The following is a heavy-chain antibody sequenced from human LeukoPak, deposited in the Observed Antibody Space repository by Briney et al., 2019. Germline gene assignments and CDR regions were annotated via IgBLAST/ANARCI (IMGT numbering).Heavy chain of an antibody. J-gene: IGHJ4*02. CDR1: GGTFSSYA. V-gene: IGHV1-69*04. Sequence: SVKVSCKASGGTFSSYAISWVRQAPGQGLEWMGRIIPILGIANYAQKFQGRVTITADKSTSTAYMELSSLRSEDTAVYYCARELRDGYNYHYFGNWGQGTLVTVSS. CDR3: ARELRDGYNYHYFGN. D-gene: IGHD5-12*01. CDR2: IIPILGIA.